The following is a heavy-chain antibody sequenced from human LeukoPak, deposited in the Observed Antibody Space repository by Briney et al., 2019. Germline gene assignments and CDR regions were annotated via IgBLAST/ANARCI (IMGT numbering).Heavy chain of an antibody. CDR3: ATDLGYYDSSGPIDY. J-gene: IGHJ4*02. V-gene: IGHV1-24*01. Sequence: ASVXXSCKVSGYTLTELSMHWVRQAPGKGLEWMGGFDPEDGETICAQKFQGRVTITEDTSTDTAYMELSSLRSEDTAVYYCATDLGYYDSSGPIDYWGQGTLVTVSS. CDR2: FDPEDGET. CDR1: GYTLTELS. D-gene: IGHD3-22*01.